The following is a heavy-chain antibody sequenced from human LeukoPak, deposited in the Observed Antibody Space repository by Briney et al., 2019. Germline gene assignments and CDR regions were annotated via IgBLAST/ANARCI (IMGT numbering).Heavy chain of an antibody. CDR1: GFTFSSYS. V-gene: IGHV3-48*02. D-gene: IGHD3-10*01. Sequence: GGSLRLSCAASGFTFSSYSMNWVRQAPGKGLEWVSYISSSSSTIYYADSVEGRFTISRDNAKNSLYLQMNSLRDEDTAVYYCTRDPARGPGYYGMDVWGQGTTVTVSS. J-gene: IGHJ6*02. CDR3: TRDPARGPGYYGMDV. CDR2: ISSSSSTI.